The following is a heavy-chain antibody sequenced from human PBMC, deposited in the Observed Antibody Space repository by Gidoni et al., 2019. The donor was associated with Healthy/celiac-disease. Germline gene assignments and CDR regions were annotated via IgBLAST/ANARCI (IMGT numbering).Heavy chain of an antibody. CDR3: ARGGGRNRMPSYSSSSAKVAGFDP. CDR1: GGSFSGYY. CDR2: INHSGST. Sequence: QVQLQQWGAGLLKPSETLSLTCAVYGGSFSGYYWSWIRQPPGKGLEWIGEINHSGSTNYNPSLKSRVTISVDTSKNQFSLKLSSVTAADTAVYYCARGGGRNRMPSYSSSSAKVAGFDPWGQGTLVTVSS. J-gene: IGHJ5*02. D-gene: IGHD6-13*01. V-gene: IGHV4-34*01.